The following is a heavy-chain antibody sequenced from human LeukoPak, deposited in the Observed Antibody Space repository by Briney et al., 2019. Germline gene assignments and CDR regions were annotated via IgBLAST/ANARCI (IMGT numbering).Heavy chain of an antibody. V-gene: IGHV4-59*01. J-gene: IGHJ5*02. Sequence: SETLSLTCTVSGGSISSYYWSWIRQPPGKGLEWIGYIYYSGSTNYNPSLKSRVTISVDTSKNQFSLKLSSVTAADTAVYYRARVRGSGSYSWFDPWGQGTLVTVSS. CDR1: GGSISSYY. CDR2: IYYSGST. D-gene: IGHD3-10*01. CDR3: ARVRGSGSYSWFDP.